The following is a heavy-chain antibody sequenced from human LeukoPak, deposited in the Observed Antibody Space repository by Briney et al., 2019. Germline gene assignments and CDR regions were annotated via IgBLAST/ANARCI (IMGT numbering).Heavy chain of an antibody. CDR3: ARVSRRYFDWLLSTLAVGAFDI. D-gene: IGHD3-9*01. J-gene: IGHJ3*02. CDR1: GYTFTSYD. Sequence: GASVKVSCKASGYTFTSYDINWVRQATGQGLEWMGWMNPNSGNTGYAQKFQGRVTITRNTSISTAYMELSSLRSEDTAVYYCARVSRRYFDWLLSTLAVGAFDIWGQGTMVTVSS. V-gene: IGHV1-8*03. CDR2: MNPNSGNT.